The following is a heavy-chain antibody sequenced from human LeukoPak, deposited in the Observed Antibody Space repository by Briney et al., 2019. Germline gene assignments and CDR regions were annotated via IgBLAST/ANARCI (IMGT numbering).Heavy chain of an antibody. V-gene: IGHV4-59*08. Sequence: SETLSLTCTVSGGSISSYYWSWIRQPPGKRLEWIWYMYYSGSTNYNPSLKSRVTISVDTSKNQVSLKLSSVTAADTAVYYCARSSGWHIESWGQGTQVTVSS. CDR2: MYYSGST. D-gene: IGHD6-19*01. CDR1: GGSISSYY. CDR3: ARSSGWHIES. J-gene: IGHJ4*02.